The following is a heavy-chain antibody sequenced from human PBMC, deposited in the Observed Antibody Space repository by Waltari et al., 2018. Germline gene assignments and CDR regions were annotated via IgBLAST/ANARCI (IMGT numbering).Heavy chain of an antibody. V-gene: IGHV4-30-4*08. D-gene: IGHD3-16*01. CDR3: ARERFRGYYFDY. CDR2: TYYSGST. Sequence: QVQLQESGPGLVKPSQTLSLTCTVSGGSISRGYYYWSWTRQPPGKGLEWIGYTYYSGSTYYNPSLKSRVTISVDTSKNQFSLKLSSVTAADTAVYYCARERFRGYYFDYWGQGTLVTVSS. CDR1: GGSISRGYYY. J-gene: IGHJ4*02.